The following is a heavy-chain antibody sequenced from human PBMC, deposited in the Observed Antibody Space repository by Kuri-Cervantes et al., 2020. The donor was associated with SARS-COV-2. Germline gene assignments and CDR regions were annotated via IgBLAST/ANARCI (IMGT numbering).Heavy chain of an antibody. V-gene: IGHV4-39*01. D-gene: IGHD3-9*01. J-gene: IGHJ6*02. Sequence: SETLSLTCTVSGVPISSSSYYWGWIRQPPGKGLEWIGSIYYSGSTFYNPSLKSRVTISVDTSKNQFSLKLSSVTAADTAVYYCARHFSWGSGEKYYDILSRPDYGMDVWGQGTMVTVSS. CDR1: GVPISSSSYY. CDR3: ARHFSWGSGEKYYDILSRPDYGMDV. CDR2: IYYSGST.